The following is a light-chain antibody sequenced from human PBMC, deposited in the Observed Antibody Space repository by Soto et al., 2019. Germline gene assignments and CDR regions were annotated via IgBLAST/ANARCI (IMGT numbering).Light chain of an antibody. J-gene: IGLJ3*02. CDR3: SLSYGGVRV. CDR2: DTS. V-gene: IGLV7-46*01. Sequence: QAVVTQEPSLTVSPGGTVTLTCASSAGPVTSRHYPYWFQQKPGQAPRALIYDTSNKHPWTPARFSGALLGGTPALILSGAQPEDEAYYDGSLSYGGVRVFGGGTKVTVL. CDR1: AGPVTSRHY.